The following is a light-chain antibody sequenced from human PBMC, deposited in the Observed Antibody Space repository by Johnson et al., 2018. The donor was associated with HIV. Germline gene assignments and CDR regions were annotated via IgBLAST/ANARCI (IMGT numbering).Light chain of an antibody. Sequence: QSVLTQPPSVSAAPGQKVTISCSGSSSNIANIYVSWYRHLPGTAPKLLIYDNYKRPSGIPDRFSGSKSGTSATLGIPGLQHGDEADYYCGTWDSSLSAPYVFGTGTKVTVL. CDR2: DNY. J-gene: IGLJ1*01. V-gene: IGLV1-51*01. CDR1: SSNIANIY. CDR3: GTWDSSLSAPYV.